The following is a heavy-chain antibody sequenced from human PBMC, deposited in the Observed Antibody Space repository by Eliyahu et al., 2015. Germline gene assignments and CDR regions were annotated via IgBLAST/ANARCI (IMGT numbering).Heavy chain of an antibody. J-gene: IGHJ5*02. D-gene: IGHD6-13*01. CDR2: INHSGKT. CDR3: ARQTTDSSVRPNWFDP. Sequence: QVQLQQWGAGLLKPSETLSLTCAVYGGSFTSYYWSWIRQPPGKGLEWIGEINHSGKTNYNSSLKSRVTIXIDTAKNQFSLKVNSVTAADTAVYYCARQTTDSSVRPNWFDPWGQGSLVTVSS. CDR1: GGSFTSYY. V-gene: IGHV4-34*01.